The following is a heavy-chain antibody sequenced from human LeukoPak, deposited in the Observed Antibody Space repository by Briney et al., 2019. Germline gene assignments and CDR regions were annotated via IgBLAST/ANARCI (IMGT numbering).Heavy chain of an antibody. V-gene: IGHV4-59*01. CDR1: GGSISSYY. J-gene: IGHJ4*02. CDR2: IYYSGST. CDR3: AGIIRGYSYGYSFDY. Sequence: SETLSLTCTVSGGSISSYYWSWIRQPPGKGLEWIGYIYYSGSTNYNPSLKSRVTISVDTSKNQFSLKLSSVTAADTAVYYCAGIIRGYSYGYSFDYWGQGTLVTVSS. D-gene: IGHD5-18*01.